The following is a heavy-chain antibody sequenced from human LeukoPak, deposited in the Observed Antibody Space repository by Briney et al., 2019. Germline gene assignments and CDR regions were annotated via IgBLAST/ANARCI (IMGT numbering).Heavy chain of an antibody. D-gene: IGHD3-3*01. J-gene: IGHJ3*02. CDR1: GGSFSGYY. V-gene: IGHV4-34*01. Sequence: SETLSLTCAVYGGSFSGYYWSWIRQPPGKGLEWIGEINHSGSTNYNPSLKSRVTISVDTSKNQFSLKLSSVAAADTAVYYCARGGDDFWSGPNAFDIWGQGAMVTVSS. CDR3: ARGGDDFWSGPNAFDI. CDR2: INHSGST.